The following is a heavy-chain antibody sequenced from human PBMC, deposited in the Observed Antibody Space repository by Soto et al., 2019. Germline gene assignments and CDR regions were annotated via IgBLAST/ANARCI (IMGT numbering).Heavy chain of an antibody. V-gene: IGHV3-23*01. CDR3: AKDLYDSSGSSFDI. J-gene: IGHJ3*02. Sequence: GGSLRLSCAASGFTFSSYAMSWVRQAPGKGLEWVSAISGSGGSTHYADPVKGRFTISRDSSKNRLSLQMNSLRAEDTAVYYCAKDLYDSSGSSFDIWGQGTMVTVSS. CDR2: ISGSGGST. D-gene: IGHD3-22*01. CDR1: GFTFSSYA.